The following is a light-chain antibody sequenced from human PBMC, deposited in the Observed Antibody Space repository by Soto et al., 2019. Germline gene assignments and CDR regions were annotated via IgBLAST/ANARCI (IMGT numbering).Light chain of an antibody. Sequence: QSALTQSASVSGSPGQSITISCTGTSGDVGTYNLVSWYQHHPGKAPQLMIYESSKRPSGVSNRFSGSRSGNTASLTISGLQAEDEADYYCCSFAHRSTLVFGGGTQLTVL. CDR1: SGDVGTYNL. CDR2: ESS. J-gene: IGLJ3*02. V-gene: IGLV2-23*01. CDR3: CSFAHRSTLV.